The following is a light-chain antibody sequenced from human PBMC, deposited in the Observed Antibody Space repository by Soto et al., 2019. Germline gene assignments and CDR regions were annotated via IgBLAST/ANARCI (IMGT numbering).Light chain of an antibody. J-gene: IGKJ2*01. V-gene: IGKV4-1*01. CDR3: QQYYSTPPNT. Sequence: DIVMTQSPDSLAVSLGERATINCKSSQSVLYSSNNKNYLAWYQQKPGQPPKLLIYWASTRESGVPDRFSGSGSGTDFTLTISSLQAEDVAVYCCQQYYSTPPNTFGQGTKLEIK. CDR2: WAS. CDR1: QSVLYSSNNKNY.